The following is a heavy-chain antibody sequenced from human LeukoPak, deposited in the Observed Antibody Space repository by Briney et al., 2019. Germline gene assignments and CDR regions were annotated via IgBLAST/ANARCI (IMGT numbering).Heavy chain of an antibody. V-gene: IGHV4-59*08. Sequence: PSETLSLTCTVSGGSISSYYWSWTRQPPGKGLEWIGYIYYSGSTNYNPSLKSRVTISVDTSKNQFSLKLSSVTAADTAVYYCARGRRGNYDFWSGLIVGNFFDYWGQGTLVTVSS. CDR3: ARGRRGNYDFWSGLIVGNFFDY. D-gene: IGHD3-3*01. J-gene: IGHJ4*02. CDR1: GGSISSYY. CDR2: IYYSGST.